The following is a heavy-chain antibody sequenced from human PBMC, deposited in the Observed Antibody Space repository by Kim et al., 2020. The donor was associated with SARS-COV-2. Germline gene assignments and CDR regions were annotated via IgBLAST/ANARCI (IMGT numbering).Heavy chain of an antibody. CDR2: IYYSGST. V-gene: IGHV4-31*03. CDR1: GGSISSGGYY. Sequence: SETLSLTCTVSGGSISSGGYYWNWIRQHPGKGLEWIGYIYYSGSTYYNPSLKSRLTITVDTSKNQFSLKLSSVTAADTAVYYCARGNEGYCSSTTCYAAWFDSWGQGTLVTVSS. CDR3: ARGNEGYCSSTTCYAAWFDS. J-gene: IGHJ5*01. D-gene: IGHD2-2*01.